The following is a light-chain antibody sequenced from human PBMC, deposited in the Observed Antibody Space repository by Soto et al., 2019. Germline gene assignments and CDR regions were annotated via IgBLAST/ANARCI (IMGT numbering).Light chain of an antibody. CDR1: QSVLYSSNNKNY. Sequence: DIVMTQSPDSLAVSLGERATINCKSSQSVLYSSNNKNYLAWYQQRPGQPPKLLIYWASTRESGVPDRFRGGGSGTDFTLTITSLQAEDVAVYYCQQYESTPPTFGQGTKLEIK. CDR2: WAS. CDR3: QQYESTPPT. J-gene: IGKJ2*01. V-gene: IGKV4-1*01.